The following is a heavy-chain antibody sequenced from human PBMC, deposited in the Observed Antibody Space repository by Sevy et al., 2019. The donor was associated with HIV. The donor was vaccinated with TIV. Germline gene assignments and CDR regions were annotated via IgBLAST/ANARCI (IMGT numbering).Heavy chain of an antibody. CDR3: ARKDDSVGSFDI. J-gene: IGHJ3*02. CDR1: GDSVSSNSAV. CDR2: TYYRSKWYN. Sequence: SQTLSLTCAISGDSVSSNSAVWNWIRQSPSRGLEWLGRTYYRSKWYNDYTVSVKSRITINHDTSKNQSSLQLNSVTPEETAMYYCARKDDSVGSFDIWGQGTMVTVSS. V-gene: IGHV6-1*01. D-gene: IGHD3-16*01.